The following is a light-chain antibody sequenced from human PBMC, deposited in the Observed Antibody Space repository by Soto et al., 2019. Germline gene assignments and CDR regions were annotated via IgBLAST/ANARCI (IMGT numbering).Light chain of an antibody. J-gene: IGLJ3*02. CDR1: NIGINA. Sequence: SYELTQPPSVSVAPEKAATITCGGDNIGINAVHWYQQKPGQAPLLVVYYDNDRPSGIPERFSGSTSGNTATLTISRVEAGDEADYYCQLWNSSSDQGVFGGGTKLTVL. CDR2: YDN. V-gene: IGLV3-21*04. CDR3: QLWNSSSDQGV.